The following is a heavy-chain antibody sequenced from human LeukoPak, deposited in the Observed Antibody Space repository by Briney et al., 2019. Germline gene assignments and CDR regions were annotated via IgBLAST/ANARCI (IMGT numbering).Heavy chain of an antibody. CDR2: TSGSGVNS. CDR3: AKEYSGYDFDY. Sequence: GGSLRLSCAASGFTLRSYDMSWVRQAPGKGLEWVAATSGSGVNSYYADSVRGRFTFSRDNSQNTLYLQMDSPRAEDTALYYCAKEYSGYDFDYWGQGTLVTVSS. V-gene: IGHV3-23*01. CDR1: GFTLRSYD. J-gene: IGHJ4*02. D-gene: IGHD5-12*01.